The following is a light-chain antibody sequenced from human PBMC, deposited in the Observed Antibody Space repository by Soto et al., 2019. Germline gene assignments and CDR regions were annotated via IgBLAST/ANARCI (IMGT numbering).Light chain of an antibody. CDR3: CAYVGARSYV. CDR1: NNL. Sequence: GSPGQSITISCTGTNNLVSWYQQHPGKAPKVVVYEGTKRPSGVSNRFSGSNSGGTASLTISGLQAKDEASYFCCAYVGARSYVFXPGTKVTVL. V-gene: IGLV2-23*01. J-gene: IGLJ1*01. CDR2: EGT.